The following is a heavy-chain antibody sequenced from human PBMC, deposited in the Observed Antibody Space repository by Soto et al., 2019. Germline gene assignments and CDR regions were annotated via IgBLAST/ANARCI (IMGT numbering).Heavy chain of an antibody. CDR2: ISYEGSSK. D-gene: IGHD6-13*01. CDR3: AKEIAVAGDPFYYFGLDV. CDR1: GFTFRTSG. J-gene: IGHJ6*02. V-gene: IGHV3-30*18. Sequence: QVQLVESGGGVVQPGRSLRLSCAASGFTFRTSGMHWVRQAPGKGLEWVGFISYEGSSKYYADSVKGRFTIARDNSKNTLYLQMISLRGEDTAVYYCAKEIAVAGDPFYYFGLDVWGQGNTVTVSS.